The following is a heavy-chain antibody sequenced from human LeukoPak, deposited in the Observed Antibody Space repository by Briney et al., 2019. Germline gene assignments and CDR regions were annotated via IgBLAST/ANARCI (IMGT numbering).Heavy chain of an antibody. V-gene: IGHV3-23*01. D-gene: IGHD2-8*01. CDR1: GFTFSSYA. CDR2: ISGSGGST. CDR3: AKDVGYCTNGVCYRSFFDH. Sequence: GGSLRLSCAASGFTFSSYAMSWVHQAPGKGLEWVSAISGSGGSTYYADSVKGRFTISRDNSKNTLYLQMNSLRAEDTAVYYCAKDVGYCTNGVCYRSFFDHWGQGTLVTVSS. J-gene: IGHJ4*02.